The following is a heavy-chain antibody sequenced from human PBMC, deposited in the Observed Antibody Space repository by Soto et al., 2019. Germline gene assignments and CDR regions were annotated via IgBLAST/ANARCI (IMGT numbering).Heavy chain of an antibody. V-gene: IGHV1-69*13. CDR2: IIPIFGTA. D-gene: IGHD2-21*01. J-gene: IGHJ6*02. CDR3: ARFRGRPGGDYYYYGMDV. CDR1: GGTFSSYA. Sequence: GASVKFSCKASGGTFSSYAISWVRQAPGQGLEWMGGIIPIFGTANYAQKFQGRVTITADESTSTAYMELSSLRSEDTAVYYCARFRGRPGGDYYYYGMDVWGQGTTVTGSS.